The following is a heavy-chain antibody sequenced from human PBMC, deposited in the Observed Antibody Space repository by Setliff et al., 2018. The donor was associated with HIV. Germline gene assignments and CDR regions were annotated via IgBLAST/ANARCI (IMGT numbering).Heavy chain of an antibody. D-gene: IGHD5-18*01. Sequence: PSETLSLTCAVYGGSFSDYYWTWIRQSPGKGLEWIGEVNHRGSTNYNPSLKSRVTVSVDTSKNQFSLKLGSVTAADTAVFYCARGGYSYGFGRHRAYFQYWGQGTQVTVSS. CDR1: GGSFSDYY. CDR2: VNHRGST. J-gene: IGHJ1*01. CDR3: ARGGYSYGFGRHRAYFQY. V-gene: IGHV4-34*01.